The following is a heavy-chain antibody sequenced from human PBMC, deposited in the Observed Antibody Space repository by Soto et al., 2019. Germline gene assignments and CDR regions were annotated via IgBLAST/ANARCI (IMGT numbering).Heavy chain of an antibody. CDR3: ARDPAYGALDY. V-gene: IGHV3-7*01. D-gene: IGHD4-17*01. CDR2: INEDGSKK. Sequence: GGSMRLSCAASGLTFSRSWMTWVRRAPGKGLEWVALINEDGSKKFYVDSVKGRFTISRDNAKNSLYLQMSSLSTEDTAVYYCARDPAYGALDYWGQGTLVTVSS. CDR1: GLTFSRSW. J-gene: IGHJ4*02.